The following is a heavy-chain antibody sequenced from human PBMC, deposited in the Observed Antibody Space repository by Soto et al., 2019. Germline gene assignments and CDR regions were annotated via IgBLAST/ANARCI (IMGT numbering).Heavy chain of an antibody. CDR3: AGVVPGTDDWFGP. Sequence: GASVKVSCKTSGYTFSNYCIPWVRQAPGQRLEWLGWISPYSDGTDYAQKFQGRVTMTTDTSTSTAYMELRSLRSDDTAVYYCAGVVPGTDDWFGPWGQGTLVTVSS. CDR1: GYTFSNYC. CDR2: ISPYSDGT. V-gene: IGHV1-18*04. J-gene: IGHJ5*02. D-gene: IGHD2-2*01.